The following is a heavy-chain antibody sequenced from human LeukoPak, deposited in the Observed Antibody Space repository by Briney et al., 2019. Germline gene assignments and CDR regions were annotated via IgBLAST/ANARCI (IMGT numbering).Heavy chain of an antibody. V-gene: IGHV4-59*08. Sequence: SETLSLTCTVSGGSISSYYWSWIRQPPGKGLEWMGYIYDSGSTNYNPSLKSRVTISLDTSKSQFSLKLSSVTAADTAVYYCARHSNSGWYTIDYWGREPSSPSPQ. CDR1: GGSISSYY. CDR2: IYDSGST. D-gene: IGHD6-19*01. CDR3: ARHSNSGWYTIDY. J-gene: IGHJ4*02.